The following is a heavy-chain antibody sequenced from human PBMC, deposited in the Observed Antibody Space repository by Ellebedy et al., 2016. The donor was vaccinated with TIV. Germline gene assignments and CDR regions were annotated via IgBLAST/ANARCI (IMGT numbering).Heavy chain of an antibody. CDR2: ISFEVRDE. V-gene: IGHV3-30*18. CDR3: AKEAYSSNRYNYYGMDG. CDR1: GFTFSSHG. Sequence: GESPKISCAASGFTFSSHGMHWVRQAPGKGLEWVAVISFEVRDEYYADSVKGRFTISRDNLRNTLSLQMNNLRTEDTAVYYCAKEAYSSNRYNYYGMDGWGQGTTVTVSS. J-gene: IGHJ6*02. D-gene: IGHD6-13*01.